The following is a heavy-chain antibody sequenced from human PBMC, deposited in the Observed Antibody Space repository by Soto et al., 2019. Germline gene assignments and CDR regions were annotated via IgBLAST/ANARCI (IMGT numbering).Heavy chain of an antibody. Sequence: QVQLVESGGGVVQPGRSLRLSCAASGFTFSSYGMHWVRQAPGKGLEWVAVISYDGSNKYYADSVKGRFTISRDNSKTTLYLQMNSLRAEDTAVYYCAKDDGYSYGDGAFDIWGQGTMVTVSS. CDR3: AKDDGYSYGDGAFDI. J-gene: IGHJ3*02. V-gene: IGHV3-30*18. CDR2: ISYDGSNK. D-gene: IGHD5-18*01. CDR1: GFTFSSYG.